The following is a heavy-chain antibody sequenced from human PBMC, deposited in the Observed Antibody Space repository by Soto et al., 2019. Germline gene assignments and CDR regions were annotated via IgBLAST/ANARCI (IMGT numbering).Heavy chain of an antibody. CDR3: ARHLTYCSAGSCYSDFPHYGMDV. Sequence: SETLSLACTVSGGSISSSSYYWGWIRQPPGKGLEWIGSIFYSWSTYYNPSLKSRVTISVDTSKNQFSLKLSSVTAADTAVYYCARHLTYCSAGSCYSDFPHYGMDVWGQGTTVTVSS. J-gene: IGHJ6*02. D-gene: IGHD2-15*01. CDR2: IFYSWST. V-gene: IGHV4-39*01. CDR1: GGSISSSSYY.